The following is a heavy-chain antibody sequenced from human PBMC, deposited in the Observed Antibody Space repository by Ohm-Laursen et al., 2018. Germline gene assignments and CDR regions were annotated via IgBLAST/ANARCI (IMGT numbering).Heavy chain of an antibody. Sequence: SLRLSCAASGFTFSSYAMSWVRQAPGKGLEWVSAISGSGGSIYYADSVKGRFTISRDNSKNSLYLQMNSLRAEDTAVYYCAKDYSSGWYANWFDPWGQGALVTVSS. CDR3: AKDYSSGWYANWFDP. CDR1: GFTFSSYA. J-gene: IGHJ5*02. V-gene: IGHV3-23*01. D-gene: IGHD6-19*01. CDR2: ISGSGGSI.